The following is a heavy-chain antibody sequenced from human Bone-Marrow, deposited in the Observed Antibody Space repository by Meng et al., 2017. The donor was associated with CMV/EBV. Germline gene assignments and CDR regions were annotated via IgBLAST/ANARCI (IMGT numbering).Heavy chain of an antibody. CDR1: GFTFSSYW. CDR2: IKQDGSEK. Sequence: GGSLKISCAASGFTFSSYWMSWVRQAPGKGLEWVANIKQDGSEKYYVDSVKGRFTISRDNAKNSLYLQMNSLRAEDTAVYYCARDQYWGGASFDYWGQGTLVTVSS. J-gene: IGHJ4*02. CDR3: ARDQYWGGASFDY. V-gene: IGHV3-7*01. D-gene: IGHD3-16*01.